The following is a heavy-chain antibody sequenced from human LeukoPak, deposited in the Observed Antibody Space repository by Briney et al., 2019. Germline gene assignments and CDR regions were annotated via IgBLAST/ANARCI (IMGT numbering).Heavy chain of an antibody. CDR2: ISVSGTST. J-gene: IGHJ4*02. D-gene: IGHD3-10*01. Sequence: PGGSLRLPCAASGFTFSSYAMSWVRQAPGKGLEWVSSISVSGTSTYYADSVKGRFTISRDNSKNTLYLQMNSLRAEDTAVYYCAKELRRFGDLPSGYWGQGTLVTVSS. CDR1: GFTFSSYA. V-gene: IGHV3-23*01. CDR3: AKELRRFGDLPSGY.